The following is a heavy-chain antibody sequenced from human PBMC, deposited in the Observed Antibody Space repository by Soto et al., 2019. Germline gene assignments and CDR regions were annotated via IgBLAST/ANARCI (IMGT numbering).Heavy chain of an antibody. Sequence: LRLSCAASGFTFSSNYMSWVRQAPGKGLEWVSVIYSGGSTYYADSVKGRFTISRDNSKNTLYLQMNSLRAEDTAVYYCARFIAAAYYFDYWGQGTLVTV. V-gene: IGHV3-53*01. CDR2: IYSGGST. J-gene: IGHJ4*02. CDR3: ARFIAAAYYFDY. CDR1: GFTFSSNY. D-gene: IGHD6-13*01.